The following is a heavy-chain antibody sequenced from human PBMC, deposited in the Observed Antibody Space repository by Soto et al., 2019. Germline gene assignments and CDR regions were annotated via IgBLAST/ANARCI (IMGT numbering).Heavy chain of an antibody. CDR1: GYTLTELS. V-gene: IGHV1-24*01. D-gene: IGHD1-26*01. CDR2: FDPEDGET. Sequence: ASVKVSCKVSGYTLTELSMHWVRQAPGKGLEWMGGFDPEDGETIYAQKFQGRVTMTGDTSTDTAYMELSSLRSEDTAVYYCATLYQQIEGATGYWGQGTLVTVSS. CDR3: ATLYQQIEGATGY. J-gene: IGHJ4*02.